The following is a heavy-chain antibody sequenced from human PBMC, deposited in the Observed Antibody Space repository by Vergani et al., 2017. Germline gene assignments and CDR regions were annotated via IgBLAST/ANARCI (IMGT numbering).Heavy chain of an antibody. J-gene: IGHJ6*02. CDR2: INPSGGST. Sequence: QVQLVQSGAEVKKPGASVKVSCKASGYTFTSYYMHWVRQAPGQGLEWMGIINPSGGSTSYAQKFQGRVTMTRDTSTSTVYMELSSLRSEDTAVYYCARVYWGDSSGYYRPYYYYYGMDVWGQGTTVTVSS. CDR1: GYTFTSYY. V-gene: IGHV1-46*03. CDR3: ARVYWGDSSGYYRPYYYYYGMDV. D-gene: IGHD3-22*01.